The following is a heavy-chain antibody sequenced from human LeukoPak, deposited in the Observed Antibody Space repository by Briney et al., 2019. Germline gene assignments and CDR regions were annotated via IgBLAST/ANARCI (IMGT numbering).Heavy chain of an antibody. CDR1: GYTFTSYG. CDR3: ARNRRSSWYVYYFDY. CDR2: IIPIFGTA. Sequence: SVKVSCKASGYTFTSYGISWVRQAPGQGLEWMGGIIPIFGTANYAQKFQGRVTITADESTSTAYMELSSLRSEDTAVYYCARNRRSSWYVYYFDYWGPGTLVTVSS. V-gene: IGHV1-69*13. D-gene: IGHD6-13*01. J-gene: IGHJ4*02.